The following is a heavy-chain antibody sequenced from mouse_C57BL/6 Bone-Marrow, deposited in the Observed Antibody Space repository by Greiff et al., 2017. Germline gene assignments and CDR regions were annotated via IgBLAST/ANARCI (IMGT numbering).Heavy chain of an antibody. V-gene: IGHV7-3*01. CDR1: GFTFTDYY. CDR3: ARYSKGAMDY. CDR2: IRNKANGYTT. Sequence: EVKLVASGGGLVQPGGSLSLSCAASGFTFTDYYMSWVRQPPGKALEWLGFIRNKANGYTTEYSASVKGRFTISRDNSQSILYLQMNALRAEDSATYYCARYSKGAMDYWGQGTSVTVSS. J-gene: IGHJ4*01.